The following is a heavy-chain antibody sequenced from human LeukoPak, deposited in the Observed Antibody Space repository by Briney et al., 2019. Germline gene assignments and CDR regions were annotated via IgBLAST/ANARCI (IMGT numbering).Heavy chain of an antibody. V-gene: IGHV4-39*02. CDR2: VYYVGNA. CDR1: GGPIRTSRPY. Sequence: SETLSLTCTVSGGPIRTSRPYWGWIRQSPGKGLEWIGSVYYVGNAYYRPSLLSRATISIDTSKTHISLRLTSVTAADTAVYYCATHEEGSYFETWGQGALVTVSS. CDR3: ATHEEGSYFET. D-gene: IGHD3-10*01. J-gene: IGHJ4*02.